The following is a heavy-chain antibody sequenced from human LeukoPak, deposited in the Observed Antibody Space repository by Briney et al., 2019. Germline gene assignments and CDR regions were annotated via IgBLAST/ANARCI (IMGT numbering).Heavy chain of an antibody. J-gene: IGHJ3*02. V-gene: IGHV4-34*01. CDR3: ARPLGDYGGNGHAFDI. CDR2: INHSGST. Sequence: SETLSLTCAVYGGSFSGYYWSWIRQPPGKGLEWIGEINHSGSTNYNPSLKSRVTISVDTSKNQFSLKLSSVTAADTAVYYCARPLGDYGGNGHAFDIWGQGTMVTVSS. CDR1: GGSFSGYY. D-gene: IGHD4-23*01.